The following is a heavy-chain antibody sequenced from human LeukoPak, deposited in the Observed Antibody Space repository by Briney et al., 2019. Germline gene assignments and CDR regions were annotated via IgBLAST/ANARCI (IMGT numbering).Heavy chain of an antibody. J-gene: IGHJ4*02. CDR3: ATYRGYPVDY. V-gene: IGHV3-74*01. CDR2: IKYDESIK. CDR1: GFTFSSYW. D-gene: IGHD1-1*01. Sequence: GGSLRLSCAASGFTFSSYWMHWVRQAPGEGLVWVSRIKYDESIKKYADSVKGRFTISTDNGKTPLYLKIKSLRHEATDVYYCATYRGYPVDYWGQGTLVTVSS.